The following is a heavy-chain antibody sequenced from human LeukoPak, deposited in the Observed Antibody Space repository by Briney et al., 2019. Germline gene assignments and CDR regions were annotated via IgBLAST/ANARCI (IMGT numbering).Heavy chain of an antibody. Sequence: GGSLRLSCAASGFTASSNYMSWVRQAPGKGLEWVSAISGRTGATYYADSEKGRFTISRDNSKSTLYLQMDSLRAEDTAVYYCAKCGNSGCHLIDYWGQGTLVTVSS. CDR2: ISGRTGAT. CDR1: GFTASSNY. J-gene: IGHJ4*02. V-gene: IGHV3-23*01. CDR3: AKCGNSGCHLIDY. D-gene: IGHD5-12*01.